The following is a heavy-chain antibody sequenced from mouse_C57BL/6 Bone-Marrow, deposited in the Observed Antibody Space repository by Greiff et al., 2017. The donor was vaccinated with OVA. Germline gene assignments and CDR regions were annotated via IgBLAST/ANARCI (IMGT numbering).Heavy chain of an antibody. CDR1: GYTFTSYW. J-gene: IGHJ2*01. D-gene: IGHD2-3*01. V-gene: IGHV1-69*01. Sequence: VQLQQPGAELVMPGASVKLSCKASGYTFTSYWMHWVKQRPGQGLEWIGEIDPSDSYTNYNQKFKGKSTLTVDKSSSTAYMQLSSLTSEDSAVYYCAREGDGYYQYYFDYWGQGTTLTVSS. CDR3: AREGDGYYQYYFDY. CDR2: IDPSDSYT.